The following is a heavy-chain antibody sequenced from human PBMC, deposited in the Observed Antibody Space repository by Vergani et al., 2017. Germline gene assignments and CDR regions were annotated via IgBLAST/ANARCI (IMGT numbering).Heavy chain of an antibody. J-gene: IGHJ6*03. CDR1: GGTFSSYA. V-gene: IGHV1-69*12. D-gene: IGHD5-18*01. CDR3: ARVDTAMVTAYYYMDV. Sequence: QVQLVQSGAEVKKPGSSVKVSCKASGGTFSSYAISWVRPAPGQGLEWMGGIIPIFGTANYAQKFQGRVTITADESTSTAYMELSSLRSEDTAVYYCARVDTAMVTAYYYMDVWGKGTTVTVAS. CDR2: IIPIFGTA.